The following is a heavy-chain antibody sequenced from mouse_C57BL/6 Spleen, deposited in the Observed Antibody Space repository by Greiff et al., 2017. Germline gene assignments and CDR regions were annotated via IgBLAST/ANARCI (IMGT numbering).Heavy chain of an antibody. D-gene: IGHD2-3*01. J-gene: IGHJ4*01. V-gene: IGHV1-81*01. CDR1: GYTFTSSG. CDR3: ASGVYDGYYEGTGYYAMGY. Sequence: QVQLQQSGAELARPGASVKLSCKASGYTFTSSGISWVKQRTGQGLEWIGEIYPRSGNTYYNEKFKGKATLTADKSSSTAYMELRSLTSEDSAVYFCASGVYDGYYEGTGYYAMGYWGQGASVPVSS. CDR2: IYPRSGNT.